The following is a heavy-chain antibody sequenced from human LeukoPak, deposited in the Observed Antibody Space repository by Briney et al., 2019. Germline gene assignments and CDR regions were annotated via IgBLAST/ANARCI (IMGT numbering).Heavy chain of an antibody. Sequence: GGSLRLSCVVSGFTFSSYAMSWVRQAPGKRLEWVSGISGSGGSTYYADSVKGRFTISRDNTKNTLYLQMNSLRAEDTAVYYCAKDRHAPGRYCSSTSCFPFDSWGQGTLITVSS. CDR2: ISGSGGST. D-gene: IGHD2-2*01. CDR1: GFTFSSYA. V-gene: IGHV3-23*01. CDR3: AKDRHAPGRYCSSTSCFPFDS. J-gene: IGHJ5*01.